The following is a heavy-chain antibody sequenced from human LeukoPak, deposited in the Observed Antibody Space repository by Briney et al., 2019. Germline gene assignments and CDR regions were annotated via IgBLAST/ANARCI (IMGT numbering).Heavy chain of an antibody. V-gene: IGHV1-8*03. CDR2: MNPNSGNT. Sequence: ASVKVSCKASGYTFTGYYMHWVRQATGQGLEWMGWMNPNSGNTGYAQKFQGRVTITRNTSISTAYMELSSLRSEDTAVYYCASRTIAAAGDDAFDIWGQGTMVTVSS. D-gene: IGHD6-13*01. CDR3: ASRTIAAAGDDAFDI. J-gene: IGHJ3*02. CDR1: GYTFTGYY.